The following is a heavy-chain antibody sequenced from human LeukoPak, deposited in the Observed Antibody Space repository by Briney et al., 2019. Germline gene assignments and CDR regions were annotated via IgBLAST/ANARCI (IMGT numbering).Heavy chain of an antibody. J-gene: IGHJ4*02. Sequence: GGSLRLSCAASGFTFSDYYMSWIRQAPGKGLEWVSYISPSSAYTNYADSVKGRFTISRDNAKNSLSLQMNSLRAEDTAVYYCAKERGQQLDSLDYWGQGTLVTVSS. V-gene: IGHV3-11*05. CDR1: GFTFSDYY. CDR3: AKERGQQLDSLDY. CDR2: ISPSSAYT. D-gene: IGHD6-13*01.